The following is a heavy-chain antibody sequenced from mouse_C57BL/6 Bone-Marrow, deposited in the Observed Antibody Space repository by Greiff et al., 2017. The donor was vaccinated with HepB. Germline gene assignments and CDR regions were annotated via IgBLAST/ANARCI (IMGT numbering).Heavy chain of an antibody. J-gene: IGHJ4*01. CDR2: IDPSDSYT. D-gene: IGHD2-5*01. Sequence: QVQLQQPGAELVRPGTSVKLSCKASGYTFTSCWMHWVKQRPGQGLEWIGVIDPSDSYTNYNQKFKGKATLTVDTSASTAYMQLSSLTSEDSAVYYCARYYSNPYYAMDYWGQGTSVTVSS. CDR3: ARYYSNPYYAMDY. V-gene: IGHV1-59*01. CDR1: GYTFTSCW.